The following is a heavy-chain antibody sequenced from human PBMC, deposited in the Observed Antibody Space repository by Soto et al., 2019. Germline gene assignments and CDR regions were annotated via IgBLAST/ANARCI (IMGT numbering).Heavy chain of an antibody. J-gene: IGHJ4*02. D-gene: IGHD3-3*01. V-gene: IGHV5-51*01. CDR2: IYPRDSET. CDR3: ASPLRYDFWSGYVFDY. Sequence: PRESLKISGKGSGCNFTTYWIGWVRQMHGKGLEWMGIIYPRDSETRYSPSFQGQVTISADKSISTAYLQWSSLKASDTAMYYCASPLRYDFWSGYVFDYWGQGTLVTVSS. CDR1: GCNFTTYW.